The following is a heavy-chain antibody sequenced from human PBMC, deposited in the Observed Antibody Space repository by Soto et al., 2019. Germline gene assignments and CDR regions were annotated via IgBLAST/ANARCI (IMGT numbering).Heavy chain of an antibody. J-gene: IGHJ6*03. CDR3: APRNPRYRSGWYRTPLYMDV. Sequence: SVKVSCTASGGTFSSYAISWVRQAPGQGLEWMGGIIPIFGTANYAQKFQGRVTITADESTSTAYMELSSLRSEDTAVYYFAPRNPRYRSGWYRTPLYMDVWGKGTTVTVSS. CDR2: IIPIFGTA. D-gene: IGHD6-19*01. V-gene: IGHV1-69*13. CDR1: GGTFSSYA.